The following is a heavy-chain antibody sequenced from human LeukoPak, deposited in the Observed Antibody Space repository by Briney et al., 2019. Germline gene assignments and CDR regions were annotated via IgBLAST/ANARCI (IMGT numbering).Heavy chain of an antibody. V-gene: IGHV3-15*01. D-gene: IGHD3-10*01. J-gene: IGHJ6*02. Sequence: GGSLRLSCAASGFTFSNAWMSWVRQAPGEGLEWVGRIKSKTDGGTTDYTAPVKGRFTISRDDSKNTLYLQMNSLKTEDTAVYYCTTGPFDYYGSASYLASGMDVWAKGPRSPSP. CDR1: GFTFSNAW. CDR2: IKSKTDGGTT. CDR3: TTGPFDYYGSASYLASGMDV.